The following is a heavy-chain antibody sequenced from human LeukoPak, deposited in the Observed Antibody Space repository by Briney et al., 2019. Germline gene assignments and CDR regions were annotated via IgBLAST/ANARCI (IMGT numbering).Heavy chain of an antibody. J-gene: IGHJ4*02. V-gene: IGHV1-8*03. CDR1: GYPFTSYD. CDR2: MNPNSGNT. D-gene: IGHD6-19*01. CDR3: ARVGGWYLD. Sequence: ASVKVSFKASGYPFTSYDINWVRPATGQGLGWMGWMNPNSGNTGYTQKFQGRVTITRNTSISTAYMELSSLRSKDTAVYYCARVGGWYLDWGQGTLVTVSS.